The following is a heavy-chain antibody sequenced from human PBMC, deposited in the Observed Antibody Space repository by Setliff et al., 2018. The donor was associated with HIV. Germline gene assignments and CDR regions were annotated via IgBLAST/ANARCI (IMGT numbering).Heavy chain of an antibody. D-gene: IGHD2-8*01. J-gene: IGHJ4*02. CDR1: GGAFNDYY. CDR2: INHSGNI. CDR3: ARGTYYNGGHLPLDS. Sequence: SETLSLTCAVYGGAFNDYYWNWIRQPPGEGLQWIGEINHSGNINYNPSLRSQVTMSVDTSKKQFSLNVTSVTAADTAVYYCARGTYYNGGHLPLDSWGQGALVTVSS. V-gene: IGHV4-34*01.